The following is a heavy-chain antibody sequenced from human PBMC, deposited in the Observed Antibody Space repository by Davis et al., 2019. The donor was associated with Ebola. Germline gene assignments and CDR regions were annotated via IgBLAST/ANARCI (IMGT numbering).Heavy chain of an antibody. CDR1: GGTFSSYA. V-gene: IGHV1-69*06. CDR2: IIPIFGTA. J-gene: IGHJ6*02. D-gene: IGHD5-12*01. CDR3: ASARSSGYDYGWYYYGMDV. Sequence: SVKVSCKASGGTFSSYAISWVRQAPGQGLEWMGGIIPIFGTANYAQKFQGRVTITADKSTSTAYMELSSLRAEDTAVYYCASARSSGYDYGWYYYGMDVWGQGTTVTVSS.